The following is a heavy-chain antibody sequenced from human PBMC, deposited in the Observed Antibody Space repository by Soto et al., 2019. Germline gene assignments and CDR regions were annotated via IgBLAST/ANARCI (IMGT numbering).Heavy chain of an antibody. D-gene: IGHD2-2*01. V-gene: IGHV4-39*01. J-gene: IGHJ4*02. Sequence: SETLSLTCTVSGGSISSSSYYWGWIRQPPGKGLEWIGSIYYSGSTYYNPSLKSRVTISVDTSKNQFSLKLSSVTAADTAVYYCARLIENVVVPAARYYFDYWGQGTLVTVSS. CDR1: GGSISSSSYY. CDR3: ARLIENVVVPAARYYFDY. CDR2: IYYSGST.